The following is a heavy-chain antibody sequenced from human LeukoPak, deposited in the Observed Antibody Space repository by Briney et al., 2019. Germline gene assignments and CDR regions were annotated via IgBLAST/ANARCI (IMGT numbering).Heavy chain of an antibody. CDR2: IYYSGST. CDR1: GGSISSSSYY. V-gene: IGHV4-39*07. J-gene: IGHJ3*02. D-gene: IGHD2-15*01. CDR3: ARESPPGYCSGGSCRIDAFDI. Sequence: SETLSLTCTVSGGSISSSSYYWGWIRQPPGKGLEWIGSIYYSGSTYYNPSLKSRVTISVDTSKNQFSLKLSSVTAADTAVYYCARESPPGYCSGGSCRIDAFDIWGQGTMVTVSS.